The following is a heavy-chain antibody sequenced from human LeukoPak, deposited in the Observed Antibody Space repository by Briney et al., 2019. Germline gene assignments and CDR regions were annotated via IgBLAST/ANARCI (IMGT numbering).Heavy chain of an antibody. CDR1: GFTFSSYG. CDR2: IRYDGSNK. J-gene: IGHJ4*02. V-gene: IGHV3-30*02. CDR3: AKEGANEYGDYGGIFDY. Sequence: GGSLRLSCAASGFTFSSYGMHWVRQAPGKGLEWVAFIRYDGSNKYYADSVRGRFTISRDNSKSTLYLQMNSLRAEDTAVYYCAKEGANEYGDYGGIFDYWGQGTLVTVSS. D-gene: IGHD4-17*01.